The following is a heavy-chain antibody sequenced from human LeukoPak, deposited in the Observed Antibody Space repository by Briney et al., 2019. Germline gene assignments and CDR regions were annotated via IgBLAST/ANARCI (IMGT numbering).Heavy chain of an antibody. CDR1: GGSISGSY. Sequence: PSETLSLTCTVSGGSISGSYWSWIRQPPGKGLEWIAYMYNSGSTNYNPSLKSRVTISIDTSKNQFSLKLSSVTAADTAVYYCASKGDYYDSSGYRPPPKYFQHWGQGTLVTVSS. CDR3: ASKGDYYDSSGYRPPPKYFQH. V-gene: IGHV4-59*08. CDR2: MYNSGST. J-gene: IGHJ1*01. D-gene: IGHD3-22*01.